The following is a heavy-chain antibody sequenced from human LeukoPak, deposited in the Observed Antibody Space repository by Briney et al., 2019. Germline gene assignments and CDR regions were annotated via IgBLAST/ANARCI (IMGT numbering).Heavy chain of an antibody. V-gene: IGHV4-4*07. CDR1: GGSISGYY. J-gene: IGHJ4*02. Sequence: SETLSLTCTVSGGSISGYYWSWIRQPAGKGLEWIGRVYTSGSTNYNPSLKSRVTMSVDTSKNQFSLKLSSVTAADTAVDYCARGTYYYDSSGSNLDYWGQGTLVTVSS. CDR3: ARGTYYYDSSGSNLDY. CDR2: VYTSGST. D-gene: IGHD3-22*01.